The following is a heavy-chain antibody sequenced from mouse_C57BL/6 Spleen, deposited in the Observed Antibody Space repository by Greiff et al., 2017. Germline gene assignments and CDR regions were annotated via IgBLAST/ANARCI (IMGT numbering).Heavy chain of an antibody. CDR3: ARMGYSIAWFAY. V-gene: IGHV1-26*01. Sequence: VQLKESGPELVKPGASVKISCKASGYTFTDYYMNWVKQSHGKSLEWIGDINPNNGGTSYNQKFKGKATLTVDKSSSTAYMELRSLTSEDSAVYYCARMGYSIAWFAYWGQGTLVTVSA. CDR1: GYTFTDYY. D-gene: IGHD2-5*01. CDR2: INPNNGGT. J-gene: IGHJ3*01.